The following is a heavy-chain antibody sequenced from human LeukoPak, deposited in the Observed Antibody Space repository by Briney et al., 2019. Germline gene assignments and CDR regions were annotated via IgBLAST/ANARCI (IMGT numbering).Heavy chain of an antibody. CDR1: GGSISSSNW. J-gene: IGHJ4*02. Sequence: SSGTLSLTCAISGGSISSSNWWTWVRQPPGKGLEWVGEIYLRGNTNYNPSLESRVTISVDESKTQLSLRLESVTAADTAVYYCARGTITTVTDSWGPGTLVTVSS. CDR2: IYLRGNT. V-gene: IGHV4-4*02. CDR3: ARGTITTVTDS. D-gene: IGHD4-17*01.